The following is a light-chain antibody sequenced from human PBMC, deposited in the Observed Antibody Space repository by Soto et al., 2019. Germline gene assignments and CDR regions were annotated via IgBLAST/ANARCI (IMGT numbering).Light chain of an antibody. V-gene: IGLV1-40*01. Sequence: QSVLKPPPSASRAPGQRVTISCTGSSSNIGAGHDVHWYQHLPGTAPKLLIYGNSNRPSGIPDRFSGSKSGTSASLAITGLQAEDEADYSCQSYDTSLSGSEVFGTGTKVTVL. J-gene: IGLJ1*01. CDR3: QSYDTSLSGSEV. CDR2: GNS. CDR1: SSNIGAGHD.